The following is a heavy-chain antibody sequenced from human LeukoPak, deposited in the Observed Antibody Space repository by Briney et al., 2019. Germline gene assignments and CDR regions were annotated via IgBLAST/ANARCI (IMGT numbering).Heavy chain of an antibody. CDR1: GYTFTSYG. CDR2: ISAYNGNT. D-gene: IGHD3-22*01. CDR3: ARDLSEAYYYDSSGSNYVGY. V-gene: IGHV1-18*01. Sequence: GASVKVSCKASGYTFTSYGISWVRQAPGQGLEWMGWISAYNGNTNYAQKLQGRVTMTTDTSTSTAYMELRSLGSDDTAVYYCARDLSEAYYYDSSGSNYVGYWGQGTLVTVSS. J-gene: IGHJ4*02.